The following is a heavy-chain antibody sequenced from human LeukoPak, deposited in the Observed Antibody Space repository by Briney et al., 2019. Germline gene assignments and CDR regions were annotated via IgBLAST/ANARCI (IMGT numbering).Heavy chain of an antibody. CDR3: AKGGYSSSWSNLNWFDP. CDR2: ISGSGGST. Sequence: PGGSLRLSCAASGFTFSSYAMSWVRQAPGKGLEWVSAISGSGGSTYYADSVKGRFTISRDNSKNTLHLQMNSLRAEDTAVYYCAKGGYSSSWSNLNWFDPWGQGTLVTVSS. V-gene: IGHV3-23*01. D-gene: IGHD6-13*01. CDR1: GFTFSSYA. J-gene: IGHJ5*02.